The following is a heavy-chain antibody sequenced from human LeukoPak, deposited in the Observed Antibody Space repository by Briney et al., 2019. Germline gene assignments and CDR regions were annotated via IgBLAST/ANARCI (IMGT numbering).Heavy chain of an antibody. CDR3: ARGWELLPISYYYYGMDV. J-gene: IGHJ6*02. V-gene: IGHV1-2*06. Sequence: ASVKVSCKASGYTFTGYYMHWVRQAPGQGLEWMGRINPNSGGTNYAQKFQGRVTMTRDTSISTAYMELSRLRSDDTAVYYCARGWELLPISYYYYGMDVWGQGTTVTVSS. CDR1: GYTFTGYY. D-gene: IGHD1-26*01. CDR2: INPNSGGT.